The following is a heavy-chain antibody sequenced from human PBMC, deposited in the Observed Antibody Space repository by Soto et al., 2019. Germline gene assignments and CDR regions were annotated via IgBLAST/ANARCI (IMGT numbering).Heavy chain of an antibody. CDR3: ASRGYCSSTSCYTGLHYYYGMDA. D-gene: IGHD2-2*02. CDR2: IIPIFGTA. CDR1: GGTFSSYA. J-gene: IGHJ6*02. V-gene: IGHV1-69*13. Sequence: SVKVSCKASGGTFSSYAISWVRQAPGQGLEWMGGIIPIFGTANYAQKFQGRVTITADESTSTAYMELSSLRSEDTAVYYCASRGYCSSTSCYTGLHYYYGMDAWGQGTTVTVSS.